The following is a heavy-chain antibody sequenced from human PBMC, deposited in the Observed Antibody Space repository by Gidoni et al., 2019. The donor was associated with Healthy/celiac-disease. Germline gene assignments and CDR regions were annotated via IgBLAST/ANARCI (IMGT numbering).Heavy chain of an antibody. V-gene: IGHV4-61*02. CDR2: IYTSGRT. Sequence: QVHLQESGPGLVQPSQTLSLTCTVSGCSISRGPYYWSWIRQPAGKGLQWIGRIYTSGRTNYNPSLNSRVTISVDTSKNQFSLKLSAVTAADTAVYYCAREGRYCSDTSCDALDYWGQGTLVTVSS. CDR3: AREGRYCSDTSCDALDY. CDR1: GCSISRGPYY. D-gene: IGHD2-2*01. J-gene: IGHJ4*02.